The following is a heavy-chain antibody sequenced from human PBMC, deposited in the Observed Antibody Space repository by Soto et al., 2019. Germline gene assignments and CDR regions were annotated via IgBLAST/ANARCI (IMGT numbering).Heavy chain of an antibody. CDR1: GYTSTSYG. V-gene: IGHV1-18*04. D-gene: IGHD2-2*01. J-gene: IGHJ5*02. CDR2: ISAYNGNT. Sequence: ASVKVSCKASGYTSTSYGISWVRQAPGQGLEWMGWISAYNGNTNYAQKLQGRVTMTTDTSTSTAYMELRSLRSDDTAVYYCARVEHGVVVVPDAMDFWFDPWGQGTLVTVSS. CDR3: ARVEHGVVVVPDAMDFWFDP.